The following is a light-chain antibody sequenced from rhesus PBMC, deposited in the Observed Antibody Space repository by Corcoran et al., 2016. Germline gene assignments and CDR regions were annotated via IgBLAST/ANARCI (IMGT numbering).Light chain of an antibody. CDR2: KST. Sequence: DIQMTQSPSSLSAPVGDRVTITRRASENVNNYFTWYQQKPGKAPKLLIYKSTALQSGVPSRVSGSGSGTDYTFTLSSLQPEDVATYYWQHGYVTPLAFGGGTKVELK. J-gene: IGKJ4*01. CDR3: QHGYVTPLA. CDR1: ENVNNY. V-gene: IGKV1-74*01.